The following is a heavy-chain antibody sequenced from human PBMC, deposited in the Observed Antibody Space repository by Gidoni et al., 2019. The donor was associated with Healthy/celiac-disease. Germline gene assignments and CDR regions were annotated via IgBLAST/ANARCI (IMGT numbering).Heavy chain of an antibody. V-gene: IGHV4-34*01. CDR2: INHSGST. Sequence: QVQLQQWGAGLLKPSETLSLTCAVYGGSFSGYYWSWLRQPPGKGLEWIGEINHSGSTNYNPSLKSRVTISVDTSKNQFSLKLSSVTAADTAVYYCARMSDSSGYYRAPKYFQHWGQGTLVTVSS. CDR3: ARMSDSSGYYRAPKYFQH. J-gene: IGHJ1*01. CDR1: GGSFSGYY. D-gene: IGHD3-22*01.